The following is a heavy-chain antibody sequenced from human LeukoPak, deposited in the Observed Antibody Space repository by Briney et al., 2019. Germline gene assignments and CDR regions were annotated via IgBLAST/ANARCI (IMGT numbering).Heavy chain of an antibody. J-gene: IGHJ4*02. CDR3: AKAPVTSCRGAFCYPLDS. Sequence: QAGGSLRLSCAASGFSLCSYVMSWVRQAPGKGLEWVSAISSSDDGTYHAGSVRGRFTISRDSSKNTLYLQMNNLRTEDAAIYYCAKAPVTSCRGAFCYPLDSWGQGTLVTVSS. V-gene: IGHV3-23*01. CDR2: ISSSDDGT. D-gene: IGHD2-15*01. CDR1: GFSLCSYV.